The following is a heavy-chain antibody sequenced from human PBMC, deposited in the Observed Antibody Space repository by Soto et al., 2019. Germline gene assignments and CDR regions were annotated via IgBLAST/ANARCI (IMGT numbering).Heavy chain of an antibody. Sequence: QVQLVQSGAEVRKPGSSVRVSCRASGGTFSSYGVRWVRRAPGQGLEGLGRIIPAFGIAHCPQKLEGRVTVTDEQSTRTAYMELSSLRSDESAVYYCARGLSNYDRSSYSDAFEIWGQGTLITVSS. CDR1: GGTFSSYG. J-gene: IGHJ3*02. CDR3: ARGLSNYDRSSYSDAFEI. V-gene: IGHV1-69*09. D-gene: IGHD3-22*01. CDR2: IIPAFGIA.